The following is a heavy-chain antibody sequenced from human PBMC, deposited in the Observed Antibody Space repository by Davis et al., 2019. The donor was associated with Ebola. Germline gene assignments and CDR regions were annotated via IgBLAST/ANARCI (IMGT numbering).Heavy chain of an antibody. J-gene: IGHJ6*02. Sequence: SETLSLTCAVYGGSFSGYYWSWIRQPPGKGLEWIGEINHSGSTNYDPSLKSRVTISVDTSKNQFSLKLSSVTAADTAVYYCARRYCSSTSCYGYYYYGMDVWGQGTTATVSS. CDR2: INHSGST. CDR3: ARRYCSSTSCYGYYYYGMDV. V-gene: IGHV4-34*01. D-gene: IGHD2-2*01. CDR1: GGSFSGYY.